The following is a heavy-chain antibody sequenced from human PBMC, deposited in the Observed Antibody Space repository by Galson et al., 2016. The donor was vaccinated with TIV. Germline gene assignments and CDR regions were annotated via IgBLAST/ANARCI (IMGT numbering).Heavy chain of an antibody. CDR1: GNSLDELA. Sequence: SVKVSCKVSGNSLDELAIHWVRQAPGKGLEWMGGYDPEVFKTVYAPRFQGRVTMNADTDRDTAYMELGSLRIDDTAVYYCATVAWFPGLSLDNWGQGTLVTVSS. CDR2: YDPEVFKT. J-gene: IGHJ4*02. D-gene: IGHD2/OR15-2a*01. CDR3: ATVAWFPGLSLDN. V-gene: IGHV1-24*01.